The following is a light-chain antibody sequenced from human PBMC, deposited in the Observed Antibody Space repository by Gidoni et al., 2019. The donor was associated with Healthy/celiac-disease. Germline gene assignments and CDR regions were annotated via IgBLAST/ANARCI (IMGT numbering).Light chain of an antibody. CDR3: QKRWT. J-gene: IGKJ1*01. CDR2: KAS. CDR1: QSISSW. V-gene: IGKV1-5*03. Sequence: DIQMTQSPSTLSASVGDRVTITCRASQSISSWLAWYQQKPGKAPKLLIYKASSLESGVPSMFSGSGSVTEFTLTISSLQPDDFATYYCQKRWTFGQGTKVEIK.